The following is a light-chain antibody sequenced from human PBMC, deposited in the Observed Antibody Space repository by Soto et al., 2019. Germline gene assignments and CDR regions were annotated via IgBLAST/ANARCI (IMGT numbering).Light chain of an antibody. Sequence: LLRASAGAPPLCPGERATLFCRAIQSVSSSYLAWYQQKPGQAPRLLIYGASSRATGIQDRFSGSGSGTDFTLTISRLEPEDFAVYYFQQYNNGGSLTFAQGTRLEIK. CDR3: QQYNNGGSLT. J-gene: IGKJ5*01. CDR2: GAS. CDR1: QSVSSSY. V-gene: IGKV3-20*01.